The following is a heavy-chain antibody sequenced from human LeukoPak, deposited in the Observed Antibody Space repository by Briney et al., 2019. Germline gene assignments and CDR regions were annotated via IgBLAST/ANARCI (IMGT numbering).Heavy chain of an antibody. CDR2: ISSSSSYI. Sequence: GGSLRLSCAASGFTFSSYSMNWVRQAPGKGLEWVSSISSSSSYIYYADSVKGRFTISRDNAKNSLYLKMNSLRAEDTAVYYCAREAEASSSPPAPDYWGQGTLVTVSS. CDR3: AREAEASSSPPAPDY. V-gene: IGHV3-21*01. CDR1: GFTFSSYS. D-gene: IGHD6-6*01. J-gene: IGHJ4*02.